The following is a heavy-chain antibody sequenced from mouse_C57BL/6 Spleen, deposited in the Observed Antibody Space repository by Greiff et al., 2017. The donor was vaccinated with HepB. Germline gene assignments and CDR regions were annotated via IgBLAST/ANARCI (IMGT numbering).Heavy chain of an antibody. D-gene: IGHD4-1*02. CDR2: IDPSDSYT. CDR3: ARIRQLDAMDY. V-gene: IGHV1-50*01. J-gene: IGHJ4*01. Sequence: QVQLQQPGAELVKPGASVKLSCKASGYTFTSYWMQWVKQRPGQGLEWIGEIDPSDSYTNYNQKFKGKATLTVDTSSSTAYMQLSSLTSEDSAVYYCARIRQLDAMDYWGQGTSVTVSS. CDR1: GYTFTSYW.